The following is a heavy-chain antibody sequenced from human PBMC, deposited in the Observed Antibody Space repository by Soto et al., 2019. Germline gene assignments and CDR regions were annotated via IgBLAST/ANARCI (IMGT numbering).Heavy chain of an antibody. V-gene: IGHV3-74*01. J-gene: IGHJ6*02. D-gene: IGHD3-10*01. Sequence: PGGSLRLSCAAFGFTFSSYWMHWVRQAPGKGLVWVSRINSDGSSTSYADSVKGRFTISRDNAKNTLYLQMNSLRAEDTAVYYCARDVRSVVWFGESGMDVWGQGTTVTVSS. CDR1: GFTFSSYW. CDR2: INSDGSST. CDR3: ARDVRSVVWFGESGMDV.